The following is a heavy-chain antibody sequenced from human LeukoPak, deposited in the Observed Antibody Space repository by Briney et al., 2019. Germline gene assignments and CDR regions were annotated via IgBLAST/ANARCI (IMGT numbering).Heavy chain of an antibody. D-gene: IGHD6-19*01. CDR1: GDSVSSNSPT. V-gene: IGHV6-1*01. CDR2: TYYRSKRYN. Sequence: SQTLSLTCAISGDSVSSNSPTWNWIRQSPSRGLEWLGRTYYRSKRYNDYAVSVKSRIIINPDPSKNQFSLQLNSVTPEDTAVYYCARDPYSTGFFDYWGQEILVTVSS. J-gene: IGHJ4*02. CDR3: ARDPYSTGFFDY.